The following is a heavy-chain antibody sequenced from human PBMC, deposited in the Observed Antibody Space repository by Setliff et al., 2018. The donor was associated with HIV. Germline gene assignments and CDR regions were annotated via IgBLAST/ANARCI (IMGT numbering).Heavy chain of an antibody. CDR2: ISWNSNTV. V-gene: IGHV3-9*01. CDR3: ARYGAVAADYYYYYYMDV. CDR1: GFKFEDFA. J-gene: IGHJ6*03. D-gene: IGHD2-15*01. Sequence: GGSLRLSCAASGFKFEDFAMHWVRQVPGKGLEWVSGISWNSNTVGYGDSVKGRFTISRDNAKNSLYLQMNSLRAEDTAVYYCARYGAVAADYYYYYYMDVWGKGTTVTVSS.